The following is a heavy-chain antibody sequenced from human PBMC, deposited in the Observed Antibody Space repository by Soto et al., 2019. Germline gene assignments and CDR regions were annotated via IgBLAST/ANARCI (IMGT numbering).Heavy chain of an antibody. Sequence: EVQLVQSGAEVKKPGESLKISCKGSGYSFTSYWIGWVRQMPGKGLEWMGIIYPGDSDTRYSPSFQGQVTISADKSISTAYLQWSSLKASDTAMYYCARYRMASGWYTKRALRTYYFDYWGQGTLVTVSS. CDR1: GYSFTSYW. D-gene: IGHD6-19*01. V-gene: IGHV5-51*01. CDR3: ARYRMASGWYTKRALRTYYFDY. J-gene: IGHJ4*02. CDR2: IYPGDSDT.